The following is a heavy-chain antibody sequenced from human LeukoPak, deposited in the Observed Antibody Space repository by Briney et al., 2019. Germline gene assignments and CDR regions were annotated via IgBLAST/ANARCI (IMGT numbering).Heavy chain of an antibody. Sequence: SETLSLTCTVSGGSISSSSHYWGWIRQPPGKGLEWIGSIYYSGSTYYNPSLKSRVTMSVDMSKNHFSLKLTSVTAADTAIYYCARQILDDIGSYNFDYWGQGTLVTVSS. J-gene: IGHJ4*02. CDR3: ARQILDDIGSYNFDY. V-gene: IGHV4-39*07. D-gene: IGHD2-15*01. CDR2: IYYSGST. CDR1: GGSISSSSHY.